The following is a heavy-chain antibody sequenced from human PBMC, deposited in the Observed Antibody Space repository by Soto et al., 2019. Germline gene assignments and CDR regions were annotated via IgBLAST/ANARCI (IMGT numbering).Heavy chain of an antibody. Sequence: SETLSLTCTVSGGYMTSSPYYWGWIRQSPGRGLDWVASIYYRGTTYYNPSLESRVTISADTSKSQLSLKLTSVTAADTAVYYCARHTLLSAVTNRFFDLWGRGTLVTVSS. CDR2: IYYRGTT. J-gene: IGHJ2*01. D-gene: IGHD2-15*01. CDR1: GGYMTSSPYY. CDR3: ARHTLLSAVTNRFFDL. V-gene: IGHV4-39*01.